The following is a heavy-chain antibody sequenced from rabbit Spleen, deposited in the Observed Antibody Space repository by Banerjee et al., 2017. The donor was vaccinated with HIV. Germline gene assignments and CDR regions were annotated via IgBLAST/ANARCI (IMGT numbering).Heavy chain of an antibody. Sequence: QEQLEESGGDLVKPEGSLTLTCIASGFSFSSSYWICWVRQAPGKGLEWIACVYAGSSGSTYSATWAKGRFTISKTSSTTVTLQMTSLTAADTATYFCARDTGTSFSTYGMDLWGPGTLVTVS. D-gene: IGHD8-1*01. CDR3: ARDTGTSFSTYGMDL. J-gene: IGHJ6*01. CDR1: GFSFSSSYW. CDR2: VYAGSSGST. V-gene: IGHV1S45*01.